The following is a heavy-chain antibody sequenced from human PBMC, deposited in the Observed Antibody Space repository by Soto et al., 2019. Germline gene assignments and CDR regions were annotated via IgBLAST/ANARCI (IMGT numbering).Heavy chain of an antibody. D-gene: IGHD2-2*01. CDR3: VRYCSTTLCNGVATRTFDY. CDR2: ISSGGSTV. CDR1: RFTFSTYE. Sequence: LRLSCVASRFTFSTYEMHWVRQAPGKGLEWVSYISSGGSTVYYADSVKGRFTISRDNTRNSLYLQMNSLRDEDTALYYCVRYCSTTLCNGVATRTFDYWGQGTLVTVSS. V-gene: IGHV3-48*03. J-gene: IGHJ4*02.